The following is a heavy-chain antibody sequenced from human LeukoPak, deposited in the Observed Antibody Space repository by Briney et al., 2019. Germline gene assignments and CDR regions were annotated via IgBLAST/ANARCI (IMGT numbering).Heavy chain of an antibody. J-gene: IGHJ6*02. CDR3: TTDPYSGSYNYYYGMDV. V-gene: IGHV3-15*01. Sequence: PGGSLRLSCAASGFTFSNAWMSWVRQAPGKGLEWVGRINRKGDGETTDYAAPAKGRFTISRDDSKNTLHLQMNSLKTEDTAVYYCTTDPYSGSYNYYYGMDVWGQGTTVTVSS. CDR2: INRKGDGETT. D-gene: IGHD1-26*01. CDR1: GFTFSNAW.